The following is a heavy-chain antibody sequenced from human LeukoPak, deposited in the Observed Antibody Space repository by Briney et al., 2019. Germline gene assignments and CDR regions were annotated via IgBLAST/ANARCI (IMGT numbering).Heavy chain of an antibody. V-gene: IGHV1-2*02. Sequence: ASVKVSCKASGYTFTGYYMRWVRQASGQGLEWKGWINPNSGGTNYAQKFRGRVTMTRDTSISTAYMELSRLRSDDTAVYYCARDRHRRHYYDSSLHPPLDYWGQGTLVTVSS. CDR2: INPNSGGT. J-gene: IGHJ4*02. CDR3: ARDRHRRHYYDSSLHPPLDY. D-gene: IGHD3-22*01. CDR1: GYTFTGYY.